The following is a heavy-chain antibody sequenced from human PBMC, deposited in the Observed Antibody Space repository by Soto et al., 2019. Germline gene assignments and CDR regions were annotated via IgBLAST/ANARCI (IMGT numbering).Heavy chain of an antibody. CDR2: IYHRGST. D-gene: IGHD6-19*01. V-gene: IGHV4-30-2*01. J-gene: IGHJ4*02. CDR1: GGSISSGGYS. Sequence: SETLSLTCAVSGGSISSGGYSWSWIRQPPGKGLEWIGYIYHRGSTYYNPSLKSRVTISVDRSKNQFSLKLSSVTAADTAVYYCARHAGHSSGFTDYWGQGTLVTVSS. CDR3: ARHAGHSSGFTDY.